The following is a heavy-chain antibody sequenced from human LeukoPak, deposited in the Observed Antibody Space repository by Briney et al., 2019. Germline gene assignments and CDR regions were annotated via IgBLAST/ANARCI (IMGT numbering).Heavy chain of an antibody. D-gene: IGHD3-10*02. CDR3: ASAYTYVRLGDH. CDR2: TNLHGTAV. V-gene: IGHV3-74*01. J-gene: IGHJ4*02. Sequence: GGSLRLSCAVSGLSFGNYWMHWVRQAPGKGLVWVARTNLHGTAVDYADPVKGRFTISRDNSKNMLFLQMNSLRVEDTAVYYCASAYTYVRLGDHWGQGTLVTVSP. CDR1: GLSFGNYW.